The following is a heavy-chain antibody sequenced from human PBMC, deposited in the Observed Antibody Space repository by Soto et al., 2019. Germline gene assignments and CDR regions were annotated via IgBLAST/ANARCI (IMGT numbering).Heavy chain of an antibody. Sequence: GGSLRLSCAASGFTFSSYGMHWVRQAPGKGLEWVAVIWYDGDNKYYADSVKGRFTISRDNSKNTLYLQMNSLRAEDTAVYYCARGVRNNYGSLDSWGQGTLVTVSS. CDR2: IWYDGDNK. D-gene: IGHD3-10*01. J-gene: IGHJ4*02. CDR1: GFTFSSYG. CDR3: ARGVRNNYGSLDS. V-gene: IGHV3-33*01.